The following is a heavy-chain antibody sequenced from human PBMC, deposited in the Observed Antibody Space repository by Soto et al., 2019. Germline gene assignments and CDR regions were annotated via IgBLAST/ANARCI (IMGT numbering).Heavy chain of an antibody. Sequence: PGGSLRLSCEASEFPFSTSWMAWVRQAPGKGLEWVAQINPDGNHKYYMDSLKGRFTTSRDNAKGSVSLQMDSLRAEDTGVYYRARDFGFKALDIWGQGTMVTVSS. V-gene: IGHV3-7*01. CDR1: EFPFSTSW. CDR2: INPDGNHK. CDR3: ARDFGFKALDI. D-gene: IGHD3-16*01. J-gene: IGHJ3*02.